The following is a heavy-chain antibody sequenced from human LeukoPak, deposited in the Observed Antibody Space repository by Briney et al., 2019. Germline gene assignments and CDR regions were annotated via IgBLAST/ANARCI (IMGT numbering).Heavy chain of an antibody. CDR1: GYTFTTSG. J-gene: IGHJ4*02. V-gene: IGHV1-18*01. CDR3: ARVGNSGSSGSKAFDY. CDR2: ISAYNGNT. D-gene: IGHD3-22*01. Sequence: ASVKVSCKASGYTFTTSGISWVRQAPGQGLEWVGWISAYNGNTNYAQKLQGRVTMATDTSTSTAYMELRSLRSDDTAVYYCARVGNSGSSGSKAFDYWGQGPLVTVSS.